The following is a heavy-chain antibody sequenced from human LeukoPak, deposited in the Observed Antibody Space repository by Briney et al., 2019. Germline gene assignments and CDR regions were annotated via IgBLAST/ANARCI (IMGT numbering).Heavy chain of an antibody. V-gene: IGHV4-59*08. CDR2: IYYSGIT. J-gene: IGHJ4*02. CDR1: SGSINNYY. Sequence: SETLSLTCTVSSGSINNYYWNWIRQTPGKGLEWIGYIYYSGITDYNPSLKSRVTISIDTSKKQFSLKLRSVTAADTAIYYCARQKMFDSWGQGTLVTVSS. CDR3: ARQKMFDS.